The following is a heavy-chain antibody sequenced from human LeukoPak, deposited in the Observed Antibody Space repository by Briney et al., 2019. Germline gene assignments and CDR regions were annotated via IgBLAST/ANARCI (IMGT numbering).Heavy chain of an antibody. CDR1: GFTFSDYY. J-gene: IGHJ4*02. V-gene: IGHV3-11*04. CDR3: ARDYYGY. D-gene: IGHD1-26*01. Sequence: GGSLRLSXAASGFTFSDYYMSWIRQAPGKGLEWVSYISTGVSSKFYAESVKGRFTISRDNAKNTLYLQMNSLRVEDTAVYYCARDYYGYWGQGTLVTVSS. CDR2: ISTGVSSK.